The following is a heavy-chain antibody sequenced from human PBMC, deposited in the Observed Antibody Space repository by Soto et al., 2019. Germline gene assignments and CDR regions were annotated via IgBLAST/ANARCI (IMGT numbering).Heavy chain of an antibody. CDR2: IIPIFGTA. J-gene: IGHJ6*02. D-gene: IGHD2-2*01. Sequence: SVKVSCKASGGTFSSYAISWVRQAPGQGLEWMGGIIPIFGTANYAQKFQGRVTITADKSTSTAHMELSSLRSEDTAVYYCARGQGSSTPLTESEYYYYGMDVWGQGTTVTVSS. CDR3: ARGQGSSTPLTESEYYYYGMDV. CDR1: GGTFSSYA. V-gene: IGHV1-69*06.